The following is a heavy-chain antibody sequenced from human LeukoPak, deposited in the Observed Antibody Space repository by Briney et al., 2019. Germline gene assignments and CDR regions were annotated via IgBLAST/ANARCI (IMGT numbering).Heavy chain of an antibody. J-gene: IGHJ4*02. CDR3: ARSLLGIDY. CDR1: AGTFSSYT. CDR2: IIPIFGTA. D-gene: IGHD3-16*01. V-gene: IGHV1-69*05. Sequence: GAAVKVSCKASAGTFSSYTISWVRQAPGQGLEWVGGIIPIFGTANYAQKFQGRVTITTDESTSTAYMELSSLRSEDTAVYYCARSLLGIDYWGQGTLVTVSS.